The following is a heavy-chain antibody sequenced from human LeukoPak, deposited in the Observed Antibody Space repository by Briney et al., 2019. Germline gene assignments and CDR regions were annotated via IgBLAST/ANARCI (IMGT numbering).Heavy chain of an antibody. CDR2: IRNKANIYTT. V-gene: IGHV3-72*01. Sequence: GGSLRLSCAASGFTFSDHYMDWVRQAPGKGLEWVGRIRNKANIYTTEYAASVKGRFTISRDDTKNSLYLQMNSLKTEDTAVYYCARAPNSGTLGEDYWGQGTLVTVSS. CDR3: ARAPNSGTLGEDY. D-gene: IGHD1-26*01. CDR1: GFTFSDHY. J-gene: IGHJ4*02.